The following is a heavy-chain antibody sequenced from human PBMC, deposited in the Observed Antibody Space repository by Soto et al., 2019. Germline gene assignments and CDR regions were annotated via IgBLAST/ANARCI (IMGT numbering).Heavy chain of an antibody. CDR1: GYTFTSYG. V-gene: IGHV1-18*01. CDR3: ARGNDILTGSCFPGPYYYYGMDV. D-gene: IGHD3-9*01. Sequence: ASVKVSCKASGYTFTSYGISWVRQAPGQGLEWMGWISAYNGNTNYAQKLQGRVTMTTDTSTSTAYMELRSLRSDDTAVYYCARGNDILTGSCFPGPYYYYGMDVWGQGTTFTVAS. J-gene: IGHJ6*02. CDR2: ISAYNGNT.